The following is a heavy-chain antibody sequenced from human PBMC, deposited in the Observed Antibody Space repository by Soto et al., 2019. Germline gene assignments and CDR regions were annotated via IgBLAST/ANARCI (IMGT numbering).Heavy chain of an antibody. V-gene: IGHV1-18*01. Sequence: ASVKVSCKASGYTFTSYGISWVRQAPGQGLEWMGWISAYNGNTNYAQKLQGRVTMTTDTSTSTAYMELRSLRSDDTAVYYCARGKYYDFCSGYYTGYYYYDMDAWGQGTTVTVSS. CDR1: GYTFTSYG. CDR3: ARGKYYDFCSGYYTGYYYYDMDA. J-gene: IGHJ6*02. D-gene: IGHD3-3*01. CDR2: ISAYNGNT.